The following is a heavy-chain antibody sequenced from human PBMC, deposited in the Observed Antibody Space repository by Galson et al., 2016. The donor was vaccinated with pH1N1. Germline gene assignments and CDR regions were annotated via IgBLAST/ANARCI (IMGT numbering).Heavy chain of an antibody. CDR3: ARTKRRGGWAFDI. D-gene: IGHD6-19*01. CDR1: GFSLSGSGMS. J-gene: IGHJ3*02. CDR2: IDWEDDK. Sequence: PALVKPTQTLTLTCTFSGFSLSGSGMSVSWIRQPPGKALEWLARIDWEDDKFYSTTLQTRLTISTDTSKNQVVLTMTKIDPVDTATYYCARTKRRGGWAFDIWGQGTIITVSS. V-gene: IGHV2-70*17.